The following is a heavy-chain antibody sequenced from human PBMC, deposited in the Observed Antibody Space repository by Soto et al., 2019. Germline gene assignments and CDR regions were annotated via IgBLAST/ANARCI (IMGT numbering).Heavy chain of an antibody. Sequence: KPSETLSLTCTVSGGSISSSSYYWGWIRQPPGKGLEWIGSIYYSGSTYYNPSLKSRVTISVDTSKNQFSLKLSSVTAADTAVYYCARSGVGGVVIIPNWFDPWGQGTLVTVSS. CDR2: IYYSGST. CDR3: ARSGVGGVVIIPNWFDP. V-gene: IGHV4-39*01. J-gene: IGHJ5*02. CDR1: GGSISSSSYY. D-gene: IGHD3-3*01.